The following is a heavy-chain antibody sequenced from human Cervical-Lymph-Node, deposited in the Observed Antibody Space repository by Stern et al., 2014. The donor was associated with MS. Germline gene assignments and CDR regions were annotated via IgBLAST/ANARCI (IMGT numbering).Heavy chain of an antibody. D-gene: IGHD3-16*02. CDR1: SGFIGNNY. CDR3: ARAGPYDYIWGNFRHRAFYFDS. CDR2: LCYRWST. Sequence: VQLVESGPGLVKPAETLSLMGSVSSGFIGNNYWSWIRQAPGKGLEWIGDLCYRWSTYYNPSLKSRVTISLDTSKNQLSLRLSSVTAADTAVYYCARAGPYDYIWGNFRHRAFYFDSWGQGALVTVSS. J-gene: IGHJ4*02. V-gene: IGHV4-59*01.